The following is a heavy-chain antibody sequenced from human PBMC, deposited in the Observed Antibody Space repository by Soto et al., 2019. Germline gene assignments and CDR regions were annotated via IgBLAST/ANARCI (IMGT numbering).Heavy chain of an antibody. J-gene: IGHJ4*02. D-gene: IGHD1-20*01. CDR1: GFDFKTYG. V-gene: IGHV3-33*01. CDR2: IGFDGTNI. Sequence: SLRLSRLASGFDFKTYGMRRVRQAPGKGLEWVAVIGFDGTNIHYSDSVRGRFSISRDNSENTVSLQMNSPRVEDTALYYCVRTACVINNCSYRGVSWGQGTLVTVSS. CDR3: VRTACVINNCSYRGVS.